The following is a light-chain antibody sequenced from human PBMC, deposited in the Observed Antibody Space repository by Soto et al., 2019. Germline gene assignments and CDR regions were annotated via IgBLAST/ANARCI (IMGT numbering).Light chain of an antibody. CDR2: DVS. Sequence: QSALTQPRSVSGSPGQSVTISCTGSSSDVGAYNYVSWYLQHPGKAPKLMISDVSKRPSGVPDRFSGSKSGNTASLTISRLQAEDEADYYCCSYAGTYTFVVFGGGTKLTVL. J-gene: IGLJ2*01. CDR3: CSYAGTYTFVV. CDR1: SSDVGAYNY. V-gene: IGLV2-11*01.